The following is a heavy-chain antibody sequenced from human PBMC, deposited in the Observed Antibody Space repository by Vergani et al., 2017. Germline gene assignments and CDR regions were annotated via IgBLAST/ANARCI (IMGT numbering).Heavy chain of an antibody. Sequence: QVQLQESGPGLVKPSETLSLTCTVSGGSISSYYWSWIRQHPGKGLEWIGYIYYSGSTYYNPSLKSRVTISVDTSKNQFSLKLSSVTAADTAVYYCARGRYDILTGYLYWFDPWGQGTLVTVSS. CDR3: ARGRYDILTGYLYWFDP. V-gene: IGHV4-59*06. CDR2: IYYSGST. D-gene: IGHD3-9*01. CDR1: GGSISSYY. J-gene: IGHJ5*02.